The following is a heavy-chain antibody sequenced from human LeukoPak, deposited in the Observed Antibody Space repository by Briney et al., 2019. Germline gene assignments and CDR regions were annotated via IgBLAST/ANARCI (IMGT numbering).Heavy chain of an antibody. CDR1: GYTFTSYD. Sequence: ASVKVSCKASGYTFTSYDINWVRQATGQGLEWMGWMNPNSGNTGYAQKFQGRVTITRNTAISTAHMELRSLRSEDTAVYYCAAQDVNDAFDIWGQGTMVTVSS. CDR2: MNPNSGNT. CDR3: AAQDVNDAFDI. J-gene: IGHJ3*02. V-gene: IGHV1-8*03. D-gene: IGHD2-15*01.